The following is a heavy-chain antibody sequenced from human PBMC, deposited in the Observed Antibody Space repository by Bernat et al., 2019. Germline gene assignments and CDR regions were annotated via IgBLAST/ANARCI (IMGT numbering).Heavy chain of an antibody. V-gene: IGHV4-39*01. CDR2: IYYSGST. CDR1: GGSISSSSYY. J-gene: IGHJ6*03. CDR3: ATRGFTMVQGVIYMDF. Sequence: QLQLQESGPGLVKPSETLSLTCTVSGGSISSSSYYWGWIRQPPGKGLEWIGSIYYSGSTYYNPSLKSRVTISVDTSKNQFSLKLSSVTAADTAVYYCATRGFTMVQGVIYMDFWGKGTTVTVSS. D-gene: IGHD3-10*01.